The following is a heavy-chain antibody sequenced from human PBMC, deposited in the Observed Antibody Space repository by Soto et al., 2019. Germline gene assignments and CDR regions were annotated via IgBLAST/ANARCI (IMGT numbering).Heavy chain of an antibody. D-gene: IGHD3-22*01. CDR3: ARDLKVRRYDSSGEFDY. V-gene: IGHV3-21*01. CDR2: ISSSSSYI. J-gene: IGHJ4*02. Sequence: PGGSLRLSCAASGFTFSSYSMNWVRQAPGKGLEWVSSISSSSSYIYYADSVKGRFTISRDNAKNSLYLQMNSLRAEDTAVYYCARDLKVRRYDSSGEFDYWGQGTLVTVSS. CDR1: GFTFSSYS.